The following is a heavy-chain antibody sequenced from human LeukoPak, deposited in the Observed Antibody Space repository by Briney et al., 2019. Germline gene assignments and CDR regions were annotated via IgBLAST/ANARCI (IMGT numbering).Heavy chain of an antibody. CDR2: INHSGST. CDR3: ARQEAVAANSNWFDP. CDR1: GGSFSGYS. J-gene: IGHJ5*02. V-gene: IGHV4-34*01. Sequence: SETLSLTCAVYGGSFSGYSWSWIRQPPGKGLEWIGEINHSGSTNYNPSLKSRVTISIDTSKNQFSLKLSSVTAADTAVYYCARQEAVAANSNWFDPWGQGTLVTVSS. D-gene: IGHD6-19*01.